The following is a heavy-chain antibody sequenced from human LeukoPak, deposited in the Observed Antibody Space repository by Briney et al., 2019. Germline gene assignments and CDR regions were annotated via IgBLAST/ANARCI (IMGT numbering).Heavy chain of an antibody. CDR2: IIPIFGTA. J-gene: IGHJ5*02. V-gene: IGHV1-69*13. Sequence: GASVKVSCTASGGTFSSYAISWVRQAPGQGLEWMGGIIPIFGTANYAQKFQGRVTITADESTSTAYMELSSLRSEDTAVYYCARRRRDGYNYWFDPWGQGTLVTVSS. CDR3: ARRRRDGYNYWFDP. D-gene: IGHD5-24*01. CDR1: GGTFSSYA.